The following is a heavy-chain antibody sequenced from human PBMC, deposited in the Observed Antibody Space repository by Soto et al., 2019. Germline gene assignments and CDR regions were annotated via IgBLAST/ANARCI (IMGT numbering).Heavy chain of an antibody. CDR3: AGIAEPIYYGMDV. V-gene: IGHV4-4*07. J-gene: IGHJ6*02. CDR1: GGSIRSYY. D-gene: IGHD6-13*01. CDR2: IYASGST. Sequence: QVQLQESGPGLVKPSETLSLTCTVSGGSIRSYYWNWIRQPAGKGLEWIGRIYASGSTNYNPSLKSRVTMFVDTSKNQFSLQLSSVTAADTAVYYCAGIAEPIYYGMDVWGQGTTVTVSS.